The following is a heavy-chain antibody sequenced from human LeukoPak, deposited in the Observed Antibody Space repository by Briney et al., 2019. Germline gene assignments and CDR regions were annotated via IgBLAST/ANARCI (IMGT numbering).Heavy chain of an antibody. Sequence: PGGSLRLSCAASGFTFSSYSMNWVRQAPGKGLEWVSSISSSSSYIYYADSVKGRFTISRDNAKNSLYLQMNSLRAGDTAVYYCAREGPTGIADYLYSSSWYSYWGQGTLVTVSS. V-gene: IGHV3-21*01. D-gene: IGHD6-13*01. CDR2: ISSSSSYI. CDR1: GFTFSSYS. CDR3: AREGPTGIADYLYSSSWYSY. J-gene: IGHJ4*02.